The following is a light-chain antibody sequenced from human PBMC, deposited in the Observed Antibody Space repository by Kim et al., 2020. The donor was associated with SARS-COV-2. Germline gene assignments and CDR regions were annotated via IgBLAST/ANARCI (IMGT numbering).Light chain of an antibody. CDR3: LQHNTYPIT. CDR2: GAS. J-gene: IGKJ5*01. V-gene: IGKV1-17*01. CDR1: QDIRND. Sequence: DIQMTQSPSSLSASVGDRVTITCRSSQDIRNDLGWYQQNPGGAPKRLIYGASSLQSGVPSRFSGSGSGTEFTLTISSLQPEDLATYFCLQHNTYPITFGQEARKKIK.